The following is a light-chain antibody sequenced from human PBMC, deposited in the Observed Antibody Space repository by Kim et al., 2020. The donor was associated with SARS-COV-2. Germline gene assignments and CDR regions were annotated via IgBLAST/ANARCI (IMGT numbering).Light chain of an antibody. Sequence: SVALGQTAMITCGGDNIGSKNVHWYQQRPGQAPVLVIERDTNRPSGIPERFSGSKWGNTATLTISRAQAGDEADYYCQVWDSGTGVFGGGTQLTVL. CDR1: NIGSKN. V-gene: IGLV3-9*01. J-gene: IGLJ3*02. CDR3: QVWDSGTGV. CDR2: RDT.